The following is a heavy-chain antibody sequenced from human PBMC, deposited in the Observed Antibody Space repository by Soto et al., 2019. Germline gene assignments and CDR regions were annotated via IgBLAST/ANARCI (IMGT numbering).Heavy chain of an antibody. V-gene: IGHV4-39*01. CDR1: GGSISSSSYY. CDR2: IYYSGST. J-gene: IGHJ4*02. CDR3: ARRPLGRPYQEALDY. D-gene: IGHD2-2*01. Sequence: SETLSLTCTVSGGSISSSSYYWGWIRQPPGKGLEWIGSIYYSGSTYYNPSLKSRVTISVDTSKNQFSLKLSSVTAADTAVYYCARRPLGRPYQEALDYWGQGTLVTVSS.